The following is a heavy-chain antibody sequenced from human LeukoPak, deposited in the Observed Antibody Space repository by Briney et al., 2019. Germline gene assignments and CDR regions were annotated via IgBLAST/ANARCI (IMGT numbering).Heavy chain of an antibody. D-gene: IGHD4-23*01. J-gene: IGHJ4*02. CDR2: INHSGRT. CDR3: GRIRGLVTVVTSL. Sequence: SETLSLTCTVSGGSVNGYYWSWIRQPPGKGLEWIGEINHSGRTNYNLSLKSRVTISVDTSKNQFSLKLSSVTAADTAVYYCGRIRGLVTVVTSLWGQGTLVIVSS. CDR1: GGSVNGYY. V-gene: IGHV4-34*01.